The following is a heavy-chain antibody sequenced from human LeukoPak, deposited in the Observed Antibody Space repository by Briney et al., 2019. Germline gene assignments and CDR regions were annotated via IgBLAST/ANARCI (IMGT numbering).Heavy chain of an antibody. CDR2: IIPIFGTA. D-gene: IGHD4-17*01. J-gene: IGHJ5*02. CDR1: GGTFSSYA. Sequence: SVKVSCKASGGTFSSYAISWVRQAPGQGLEWMGGIIPIFGTANYAQKFQGRVTITADETTSTAYMELSSLRSEDTAVYYCARVKGDYVPRSWFDPWGQGTLVTVSS. V-gene: IGHV1-69*13. CDR3: ARVKGDYVPRSWFDP.